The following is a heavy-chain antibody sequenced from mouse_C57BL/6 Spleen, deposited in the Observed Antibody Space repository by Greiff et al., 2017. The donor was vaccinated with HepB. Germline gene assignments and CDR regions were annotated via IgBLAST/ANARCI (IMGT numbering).Heavy chain of an antibody. CDR3: ARGYYGSSPRYWYFDV. D-gene: IGHD1-1*01. CDR1: GFTFSSYA. CDR2: ISDGGSYT. V-gene: IGHV5-4*03. Sequence: EVMLVESGGGSVKPGGSLKLSCAASGFTFSSYAMSWVRQTPEKRLEWVATISDGGSYTYYPDNVKGRFTISRDNAKNNLYLQMRHLKSEDTAMYYCARGYYGSSPRYWYFDVWGTGTTVTVSS. J-gene: IGHJ1*03.